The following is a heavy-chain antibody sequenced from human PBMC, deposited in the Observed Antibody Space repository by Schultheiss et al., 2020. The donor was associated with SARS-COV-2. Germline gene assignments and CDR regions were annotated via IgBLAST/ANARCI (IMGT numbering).Heavy chain of an antibody. Sequence: SETLSLTCAVYGGSFSGYYWSWIRQPPGKGLEWIGEINHSGSTNYNPSLKSRVTISVDTSKNQFSLKLSSVTAADTAVYYCARVRYYDFWSGSSTEKDYYYYYMDVWGKGTTVTVSS. CDR1: GGSFSGYY. V-gene: IGHV4-34*01. CDR2: INHSGST. CDR3: ARVRYYDFWSGSSTEKDYYYYYMDV. J-gene: IGHJ6*03. D-gene: IGHD3-3*01.